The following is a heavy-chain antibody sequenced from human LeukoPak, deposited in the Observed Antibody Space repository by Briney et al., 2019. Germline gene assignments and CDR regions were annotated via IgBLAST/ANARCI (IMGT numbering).Heavy chain of an antibody. Sequence: ASVKVSCKASGYTFTGYYMHWVRQAPGQGLEWMGWINPNSGGTNYAQKFQGRVTMTRDTSISTAYMELSRLRSDDTAVYYCARAGFIGYGYTSPFDYWVQGTLVTVSS. V-gene: IGHV1-2*02. J-gene: IGHJ4*02. CDR3: ARAGFIGYGYTSPFDY. CDR2: INPNSGGT. D-gene: IGHD5-18*01. CDR1: GYTFTGYY.